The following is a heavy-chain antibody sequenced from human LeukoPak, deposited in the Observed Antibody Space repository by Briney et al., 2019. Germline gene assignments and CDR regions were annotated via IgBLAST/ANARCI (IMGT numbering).Heavy chain of an antibody. CDR3: VRDRGGATTVY. J-gene: IGHJ4*02. V-gene: IGHV1-18*01. CDR1: GYTFTSYG. D-gene: IGHD1-26*01. CDR2: ISAYNGNT. Sequence: ASVKVSCKASGYTFTSYGISWVRQAPGQGLEWMGWISAYNGNTNYAQKLQGRVTMTTDTSTSTAYMELSSLRSEDTAVYFCVRDRGGATTVYWGQGTLVTVSS.